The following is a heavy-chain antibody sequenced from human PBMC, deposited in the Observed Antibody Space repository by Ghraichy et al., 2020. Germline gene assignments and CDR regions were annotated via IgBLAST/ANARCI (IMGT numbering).Heavy chain of an antibody. CDR2: ISGSGGNT. J-gene: IGHJ4*02. V-gene: IGHV3-23*01. Sequence: GGSLRLSCAASGFTFSNYAMSWVRQAPGKGLEWVSAISGSGGNTYYADSVKGRFTISRDNSKNTLYLQMISLRAEDTAVYYCAKGRNWNPPDYWGQGTLVTVSS. D-gene: IGHD1-1*01. CDR1: GFTFSNYA. CDR3: AKGRNWNPPDY.